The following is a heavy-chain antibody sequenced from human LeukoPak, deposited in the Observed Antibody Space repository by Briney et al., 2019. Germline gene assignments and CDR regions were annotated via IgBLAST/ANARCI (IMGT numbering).Heavy chain of an antibody. CDR3: AKDENSFDLNWFDP. J-gene: IGHJ5*02. CDR2: ISSSSSYI. D-gene: IGHD3-9*01. Sequence: PGGSLRLSCAASGFTFSSYSMNWVRQAPGKGLEWVSSISSSSSYIYYADSVKGRFTISRDNSKNTLYLQMNSLRAEDTAVYYCAKDENSFDLNWFDPWGQGTLVTVSS. V-gene: IGHV3-21*04. CDR1: GFTFSSYS.